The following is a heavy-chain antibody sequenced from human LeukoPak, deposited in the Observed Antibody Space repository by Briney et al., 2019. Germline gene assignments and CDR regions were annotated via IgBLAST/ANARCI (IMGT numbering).Heavy chain of an antibody. CDR2: MNPNSGNT. J-gene: IGHJ3*02. CDR1: GYTFTSYD. V-gene: IGHV1-8*01. D-gene: IGHD3-22*01. Sequence: ASVKVSCKASGYTFTSYDINWVRQATGQGLEWMGWMNPNSGNTGYAQKFQGRVTMTRNTSISTAYMELSRLRSEDTAVYYCARGKLGYDSSGYYYAFDIWGQGTMVTVSS. CDR3: ARGKLGYDSSGYYYAFDI.